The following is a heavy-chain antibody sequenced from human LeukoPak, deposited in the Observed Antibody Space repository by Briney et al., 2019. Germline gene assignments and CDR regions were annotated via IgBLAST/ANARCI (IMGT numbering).Heavy chain of an antibody. J-gene: IGHJ1*01. CDR2: ISAYNGNT. CDR1: GYTFTNYG. D-gene: IGHD4-17*01. V-gene: IGHV1-18*01. Sequence: ASVKVSCKASGYTFTNYGMSWVRQAPGQGLEWMGWISAYNGNTKYAQKVQGRVTMTTDTSTSTAYMELRSLRSDDTAVYYCASVRRTVTEYFQHWGQGTLVTVSS. CDR3: ASVRRTVTEYFQH.